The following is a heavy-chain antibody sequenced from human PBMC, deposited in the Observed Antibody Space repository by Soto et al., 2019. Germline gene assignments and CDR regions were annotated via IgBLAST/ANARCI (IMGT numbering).Heavy chain of an antibody. CDR2: ISSYNDYT. D-gene: IGHD5-18*01. J-gene: IGHJ6*02. V-gene: IGHV1-18*01. Sequence: QVQLVQSGPEVKKPGASVKVSCKASGYSFTTYGLSWVRQAPGHGLEWMGWISSYNDYTDYAQKFQGRVTMTTDTSTRQAYMDLRSLRSDDAVMYYCAREGFYAGLGRYSYGYSPPRCYGMDVWGQGTTVTVSS. CDR3: AREGFYAGLGRYSYGYSPPRCYGMDV. CDR1: GYSFTTYG.